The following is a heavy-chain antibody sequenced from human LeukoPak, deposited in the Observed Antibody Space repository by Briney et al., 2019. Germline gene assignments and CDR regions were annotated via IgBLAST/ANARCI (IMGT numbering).Heavy chain of an antibody. Sequence: GGSLRLSCAASGFTFSNYVLIWVRQAPGRGLEWVSAITGSGGTTSYADSVKGRFTISRDNSRNTLYLQMSSLRAEDAAVYYCAKDREVSAARAYDYWGQGTLVTVSS. CDR1: GFTFSNYV. J-gene: IGHJ4*02. CDR3: AKDREVSAARAYDY. V-gene: IGHV3-23*01. CDR2: ITGSGGTT. D-gene: IGHD2-2*01.